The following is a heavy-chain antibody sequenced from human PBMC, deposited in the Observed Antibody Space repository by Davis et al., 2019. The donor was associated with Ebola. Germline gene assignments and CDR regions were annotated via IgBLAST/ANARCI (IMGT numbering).Heavy chain of an antibody. V-gene: IGHV4-59*11. CDR2: GYYGGRT. J-gene: IGHJ2*01. CDR3: ARSVFYDSTGYYVHWYYDL. D-gene: IGHD3-22*01. Sequence: SETLSLTCTVFGGSIRTHYWSWIRQSPGKGLEWIGYGYYGGRTDYNPSLKSRAIISVDTSKNHFSLNLSSVTAADTAIYYCARSVFYDSTGYYVHWYYDLWGRGTLVTVSS. CDR1: GGSIRTHY.